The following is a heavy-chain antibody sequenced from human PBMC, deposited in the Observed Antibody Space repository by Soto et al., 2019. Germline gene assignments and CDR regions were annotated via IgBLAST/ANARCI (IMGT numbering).Heavy chain of an antibody. J-gene: IGHJ6*02. CDR2: INPNTGGT. CDR3: ARSEPAANVGYYYYGMDV. CDR1: GYTFTGYY. V-gene: IGHV1-2*02. Sequence: QVQLVQSGAEVKKPGASVKVSCKAYGYTFTGYYIHWVRQAPGQGLEWMGWINPNTGGTNYVQKFQGGVTMTRDTSISTAYMEFNRLRSDDTAVYYCARSEPAANVGYYYYGMDVWGQGTTVTVSS. D-gene: IGHD2-2*01.